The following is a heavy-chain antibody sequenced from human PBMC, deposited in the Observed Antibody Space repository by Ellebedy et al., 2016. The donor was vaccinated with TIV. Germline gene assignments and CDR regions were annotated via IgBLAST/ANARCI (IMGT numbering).Heavy chain of an antibody. CDR2: ISGSASVT. D-gene: IGHD3-16*01. V-gene: IGHV3-48*03. CDR3: ARSYGARTSGP. Sequence: PGGSLSLSCAVSGFTFSSYEMNWVLQAPGKGLEWVSYISGSASVTAYADSVKGRFTISRDNARTSLYLQMNSLRVDDTAMYYCARSYGARTSGPWGQGTLVTVSS. CDR1: GFTFSSYE. J-gene: IGHJ5*02.